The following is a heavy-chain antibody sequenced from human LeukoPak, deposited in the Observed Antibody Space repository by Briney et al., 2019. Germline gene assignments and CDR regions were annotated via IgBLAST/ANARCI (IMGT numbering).Heavy chain of an antibody. Sequence: GGSLRLSCAASNFTFSSYSMNWVRQAPGKGLEWVSSISSSSSTIYYADSVKGRFTISRDNAKNSLYLQMNSLRAEDTAVYYCARENIVGSTWGDIDYWGQGTLVTVSS. CDR1: NFTFSSYS. V-gene: IGHV3-48*04. CDR3: ARENIVGSTWGDIDY. D-gene: IGHD1-26*01. J-gene: IGHJ4*02. CDR2: ISSSSSTI.